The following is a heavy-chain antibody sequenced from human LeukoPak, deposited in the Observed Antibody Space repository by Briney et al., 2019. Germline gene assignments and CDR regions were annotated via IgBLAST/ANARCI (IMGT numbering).Heavy chain of an antibody. V-gene: IGHV3-30-3*01. CDR2: ILYDGSNK. CDR1: GFTFSSYA. J-gene: IGHJ5*02. CDR3: ARGSGDFDL. Sequence: GGSLRLSCAASGFTFSSYAMHWVHQAPGKGLEWVAVILYDGSNKYYADSVKGRFTIFRDNSKNMLYLRVNSLRTEDTAVYYCARGSGDFDLWGQGTLLTVSS. D-gene: IGHD3-10*01.